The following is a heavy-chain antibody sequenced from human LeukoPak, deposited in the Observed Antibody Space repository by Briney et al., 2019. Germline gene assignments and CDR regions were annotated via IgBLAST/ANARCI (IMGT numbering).Heavy chain of an antibody. V-gene: IGHV4-59*08. CDR1: GGSISSYY. Sequence: SETLSLTCTVSGGSISSYYWSWIRQPPGKGLEWIGYIYYSGSTYYNPSLKSRVTISVDTSKNQFSLKLSSVTAADTAVYYCARIVNQLLFSYYYMDVWGKGTTVTVSS. CDR2: IYYSGST. D-gene: IGHD2-2*01. J-gene: IGHJ6*03. CDR3: ARIVNQLLFSYYYMDV.